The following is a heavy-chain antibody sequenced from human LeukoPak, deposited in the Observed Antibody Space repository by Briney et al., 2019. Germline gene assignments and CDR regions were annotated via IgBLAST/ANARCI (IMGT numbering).Heavy chain of an antibody. CDR3: ARGRSGWSPYYYYGMDV. J-gene: IGHJ6*02. Sequence: GSLRLSCAASGFTVSSNYMSWVRQAPGKGLEWVSVIYSGGSTYYADSVKGRFTISRDNSKNTLYLQMNSLRAEDTAVYYCARGRSGWSPYYYYGMDVWGQGTTVTVSS. D-gene: IGHD6-19*01. CDR1: GFTVSSNY. CDR2: IYSGGST. V-gene: IGHV3-53*01.